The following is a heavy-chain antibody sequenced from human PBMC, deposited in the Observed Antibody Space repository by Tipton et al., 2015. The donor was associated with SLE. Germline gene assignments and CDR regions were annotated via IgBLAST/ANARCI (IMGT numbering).Heavy chain of an antibody. CDR2: IYSGGST. CDR1: GFTFSSYA. Sequence: SLRLSCAASGFTFSSYAMSWVRQAPGKGLEWVSVIYSGGSTYYADSVKGRFTISRDSAKESLYLHMNSLRVEDTAVYFCAKGPRGAGPFHIWGQGTMVTVSS. CDR3: AKGPRGAGPFHI. J-gene: IGHJ3*02. V-gene: IGHV3-23*03.